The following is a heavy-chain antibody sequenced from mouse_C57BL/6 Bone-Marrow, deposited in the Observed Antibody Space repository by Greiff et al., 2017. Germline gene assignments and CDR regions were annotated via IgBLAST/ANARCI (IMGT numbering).Heavy chain of an antibody. V-gene: IGHV5-6*01. J-gene: IGHJ2*01. CDR3: ARGDLLMYYFDY. D-gene: IGHD2-1*01. CDR2: ISSGGSYT. Sequence: EVKLVESGGDLVKPGGSLKLSCAASGFTFSSYGMSWVRQTPDKRLEWVATISSGGSYTYYPDSVQGRFTISRDNAKNTLYLQMSSLKSEDTAMYYCARGDLLMYYFDYWGQGTTLTVSS. CDR1: GFTFSSYG.